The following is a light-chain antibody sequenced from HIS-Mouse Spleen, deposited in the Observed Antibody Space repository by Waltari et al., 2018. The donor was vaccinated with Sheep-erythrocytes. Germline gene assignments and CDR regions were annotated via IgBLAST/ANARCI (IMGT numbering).Light chain of an antibody. CDR1: SSDVGGYNY. Sequence: QSALTQPRSVSGSPGQSVTISCTGTSSDVGGYNYVSWYQQHPGKAPKRMIYDASKRPSGVPDRFSGSKSCNTASLTSSGLQAEDEADYYCCSYAGSYTFVVFGGGTKLTVL. V-gene: IGLV2-11*01. CDR2: DAS. CDR3: CSYAGSYTFVV. J-gene: IGLJ2*01.